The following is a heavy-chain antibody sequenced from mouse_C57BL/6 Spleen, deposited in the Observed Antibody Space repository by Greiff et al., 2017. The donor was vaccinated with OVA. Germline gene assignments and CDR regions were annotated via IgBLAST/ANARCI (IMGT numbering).Heavy chain of an antibody. CDR1: GFTFSDYY. CDR2: INYDGSST. D-gene: IGHD2-1*01. J-gene: IGHJ3*01. Sequence: EVMLVESEGGLVQPGSSMKLSCTASGFTFSDYYMAWVRQVPEKGLEWVANINYDGSSTYYLDSLKSRFIISRDNAKNILYLQMSSLKSEDTATYYCARDRGVYYGNYGFAYWGQGTLVTVSA. CDR3: ARDRGVYYGNYGFAY. V-gene: IGHV5-16*01.